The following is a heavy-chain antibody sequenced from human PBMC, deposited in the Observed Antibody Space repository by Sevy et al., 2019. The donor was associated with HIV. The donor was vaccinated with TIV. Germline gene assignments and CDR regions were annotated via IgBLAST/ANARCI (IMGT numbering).Heavy chain of an antibody. CDR3: AKEGATVGYFDY. J-gene: IGHJ4*02. CDR1: GFTFSSYG. CDR2: LSYDGSNK. V-gene: IGHV3-30*18. D-gene: IGHD4-17*01. Sequence: GGSLRLTCAASGFTFSSYGMHWVRRAPGKGLEWVAVLSYDGSNKDYADSVKGRFTISRDNSKNTLYLQMNSLRAEDTAVYYCAKEGATVGYFDYWGQGTLVTVSS.